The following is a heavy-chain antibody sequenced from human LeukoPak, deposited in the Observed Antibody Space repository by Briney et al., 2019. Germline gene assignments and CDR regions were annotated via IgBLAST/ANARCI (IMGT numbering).Heavy chain of an antibody. D-gene: IGHD3-9*01. J-gene: IGHJ4*02. Sequence: PGRSLRLSCAASGFTFSSYAMHWVRQAPGKGLEWVAVISYDGSTKYFADSVKGRFTISRDNSKNTLYLQMNSLRAEDTAVYYCARDTPDILTGAYFDYWGQGTLVTVSS. V-gene: IGHV3-30-3*01. CDR2: ISYDGSTK. CDR1: GFTFSSYA. CDR3: ARDTPDILTGAYFDY.